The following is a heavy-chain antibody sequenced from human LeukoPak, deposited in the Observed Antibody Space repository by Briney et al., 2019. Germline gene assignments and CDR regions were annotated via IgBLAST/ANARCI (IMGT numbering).Heavy chain of an antibody. V-gene: IGHV1-46*01. CDR2: MNPSGGST. Sequence: ASVKVSCKASGYTFTGYYMHWVRQAPGQGLEWMGIMNPSGGSTNYAQKFQGRVTMTRDMSTSTVYMELSSLRSEDTAVYYCARGDGGEQQLVLGYWGQGTLVTVSS. CDR3: ARGDGGEQQLVLGY. J-gene: IGHJ4*02. CDR1: GYTFTGYY. D-gene: IGHD6-13*01.